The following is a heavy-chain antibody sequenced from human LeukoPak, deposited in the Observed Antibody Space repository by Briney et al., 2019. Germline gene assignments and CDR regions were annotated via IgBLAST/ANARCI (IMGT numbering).Heavy chain of an antibody. V-gene: IGHV3-74*01. J-gene: IGHJ4*02. CDR2: INNDGRSA. CDR1: GFTFSSYW. D-gene: IGHD4-23*01. Sequence: GGSLRLSCAASGFTFSSYWMHWGRQGPGMGLVWVSRINNDGRSANYADSVKGRFTISRDNAKNTLYLQMNSLRAEDTAVYYCARDLRTPSDTNIAIDYWGQGTLVTVSS. CDR3: ARDLRTPSDTNIAIDY.